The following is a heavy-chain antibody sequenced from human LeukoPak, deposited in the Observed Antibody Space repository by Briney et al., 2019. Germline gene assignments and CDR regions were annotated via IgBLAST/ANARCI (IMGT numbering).Heavy chain of an antibody. V-gene: IGHV3-7*01. J-gene: IGHJ5*02. Sequence: PGGSLRLSCAASGFTFTSYWMSWVRQAPGKGLEWMANIKEDGSEKYYVDSVKGRFTISRDNAKNSVSLQMNSLRAEDTAVYYCARIYLKLASASWGQGTLVTVSS. CDR2: IKEDGSEK. CDR1: GFTFTSYW. D-gene: IGHD3-10*01. CDR3: ARIYLKLASAS.